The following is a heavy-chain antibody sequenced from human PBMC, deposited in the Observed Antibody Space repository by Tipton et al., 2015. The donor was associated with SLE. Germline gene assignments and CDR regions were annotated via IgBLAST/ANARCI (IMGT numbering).Heavy chain of an antibody. J-gene: IGHJ4*02. Sequence: TLSLTCAVSGYSISSGYYWGWIRQPPGKGLEWIGSIYHSGSTYYNPSLKSRVTISVDTSKNQFSLKLSSVTAADTAVYYCARLYSSSWYEVDYWGQGTLVTVSS. CDR2: IYHSGST. V-gene: IGHV4-38-2*01. CDR3: ARLYSSSWYEVDY. CDR1: GYSISSGYY. D-gene: IGHD6-13*01.